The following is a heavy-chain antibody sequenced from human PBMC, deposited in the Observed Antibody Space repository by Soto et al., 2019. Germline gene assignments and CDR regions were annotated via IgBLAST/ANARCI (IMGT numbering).Heavy chain of an antibody. CDR2: IDGAGRST. V-gene: IGHV3-74*01. CDR3: ARVGSTSWY. CDR1: GFTFSSYW. Sequence: EVQLVEAGGGLVQPGGSLRLSCAASGFTFSSYWMHWVRQPPGKGLVWVSRIDGAGRSTNYADSVKGRFTISRDNAKNTLYLQMNSLRAEDTAVYYCARVGSTSWYWGQGTLVTVSS. D-gene: IGHD6-6*01. J-gene: IGHJ4*02.